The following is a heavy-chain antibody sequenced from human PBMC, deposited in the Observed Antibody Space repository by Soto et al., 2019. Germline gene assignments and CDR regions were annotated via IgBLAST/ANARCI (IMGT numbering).Heavy chain of an antibody. CDR1: GFTFSSYA. D-gene: IGHD6-6*01. CDR3: AKDRRYSSSSRTFDY. Sequence: EVQLLESGGGLVQPGGSLRLSCAASGFTFSSYAMSWVGQAPGKGLEWVSAISGSGGSTYYADSVKGRFTISRDNSKNTLYLQMNRLRAEDTAVYYCAKDRRYSSSSRTFDYWGQGTLVTVSS. J-gene: IGHJ4*02. CDR2: ISGSGGST. V-gene: IGHV3-23*01.